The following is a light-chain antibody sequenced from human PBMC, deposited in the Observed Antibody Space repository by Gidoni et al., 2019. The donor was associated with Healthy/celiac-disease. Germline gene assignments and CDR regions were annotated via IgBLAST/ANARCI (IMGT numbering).Light chain of an antibody. CDR2: GKN. CDR3: NSRDSSGNHLV. CDR1: SLRNYY. Sequence: SSELTQDPAVSVALGQTVRITCQGYSLRNYYASWYQQKPGQAPVLVIYGKNNRPSGIPDRFSGSSSGNTASLTITGAQAEDEADYYCNSRDSSGNHLVFGGGTKLTVL. V-gene: IGLV3-19*01. J-gene: IGLJ3*02.